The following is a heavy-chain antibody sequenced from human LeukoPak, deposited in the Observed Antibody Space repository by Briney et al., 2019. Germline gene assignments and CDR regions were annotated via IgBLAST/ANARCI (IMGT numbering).Heavy chain of an antibody. CDR3: AKGRITMVRGVFDY. J-gene: IGHJ4*02. Sequence: GGSLRLSCAASGFTFSSYWMHWVRQAPGKGLVWVSRINPDGATTSYADSVKGRFTISRDNAKNTVDLQMNSLRAEDTAVYYCAKGRITMVRGVFDYWGQGTLVTVSS. CDR2: INPDGATT. D-gene: IGHD3-10*01. CDR1: GFTFSSYW. V-gene: IGHV3-74*01.